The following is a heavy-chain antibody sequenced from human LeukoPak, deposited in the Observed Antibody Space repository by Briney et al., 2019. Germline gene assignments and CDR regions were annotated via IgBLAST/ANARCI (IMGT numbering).Heavy chain of an antibody. Sequence: GSLRLSCAASGFTFSTYAMSWVRQAPGKGLEWVSAISATGGSTYYADSVEGRFTISRDNSKNTLYLQMNNLRAEDTAVYYCAKDKSGYYDSSGYRALDYWGQGTLVTVSS. J-gene: IGHJ4*02. V-gene: IGHV3-23*01. CDR3: AKDKSGYYDSSGYRALDY. CDR1: GFTFSTYA. D-gene: IGHD3-22*01. CDR2: ISATGGST.